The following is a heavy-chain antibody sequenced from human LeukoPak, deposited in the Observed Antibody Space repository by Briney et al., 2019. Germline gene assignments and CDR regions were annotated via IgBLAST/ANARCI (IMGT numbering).Heavy chain of an antibody. CDR1: GGSISSYY. Sequence: PSETLSLTCTVSGGSISSYYWSWLRQPPGKGLEWIGYIYYTGSTSYNPSLKSRVTISMDTSKNQFSLKLSSVTAADSAEYYCARSDYSGSGTYTEFDAFDIWGQGPMVTVSS. CDR3: ARSDYSGSGTYTEFDAFDI. V-gene: IGHV4-59*01. J-gene: IGHJ3*02. CDR2: IYYTGST. D-gene: IGHD3-10*01.